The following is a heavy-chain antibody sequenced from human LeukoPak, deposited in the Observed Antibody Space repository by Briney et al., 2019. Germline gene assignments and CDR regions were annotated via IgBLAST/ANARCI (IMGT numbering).Heavy chain of an antibody. CDR2: TSSDGNNK. CDR3: AKTPIDIAVDDY. Sequence: PGGSLRLSCAASGFTFSSYGMHWVRQAPGKGLEWVALTSSDGNNKYYADSVKGRFTISRDNSKNTLYLQMNSLRAEDTAVYYCAKTPIDIAVDDYWGQGTLVTVSS. D-gene: IGHD6-19*01. J-gene: IGHJ4*02. CDR1: GFTFSSYG. V-gene: IGHV3-30*18.